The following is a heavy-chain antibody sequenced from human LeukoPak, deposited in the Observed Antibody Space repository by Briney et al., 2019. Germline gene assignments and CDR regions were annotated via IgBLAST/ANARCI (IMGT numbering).Heavy chain of an antibody. Sequence: PGGSLRLSCAASEFTFSSYGMHWVRQAPGKGLEWVAVISYDGSNKYYADSVKGRFTISRDNSKNTLYLQMNSLRAEDTAVYYCAKDFYYDSSGYPPDYWGQGTLVTVSS. CDR1: EFTFSSYG. D-gene: IGHD3-22*01. CDR3: AKDFYYDSSGYPPDY. V-gene: IGHV3-30*18. J-gene: IGHJ4*02. CDR2: ISYDGSNK.